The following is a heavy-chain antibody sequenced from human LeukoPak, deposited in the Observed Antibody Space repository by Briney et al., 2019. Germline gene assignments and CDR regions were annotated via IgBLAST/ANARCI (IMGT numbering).Heavy chain of an antibody. D-gene: IGHD4-23*01. Sequence: ASVKVSCKASGYTFTGYYMHWVRQAPGQGLEWMGWINPNSGGTSYAQKFQGRVTMTRDTSISTAYMELSRLRSDDTAVYYCARDSDYGGNRGVWFDPWGQGTLVTVSS. CDR3: ARDSDYGGNRGVWFDP. J-gene: IGHJ5*02. CDR1: GYTFTGYY. CDR2: INPNSGGT. V-gene: IGHV1-2*02.